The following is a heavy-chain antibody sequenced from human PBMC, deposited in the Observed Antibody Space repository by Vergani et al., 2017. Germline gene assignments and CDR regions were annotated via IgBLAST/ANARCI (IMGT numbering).Heavy chain of an antibody. Sequence: QVQLVQSGAEVKKPGASVKVSCKASGYTFTSYAMHWVRQAPGQRLEWMGWINAGNGNTKYSQKFQGRVTITRDRSASTAYMELSSLRSEDTAVYYCARDRPHSYYYYYYMDVWGKGTTVTVSS. D-gene: IGHD2-15*01. CDR1: GYTFTSYA. CDR3: ARDRPHSYYYYYYMDV. V-gene: IGHV1-3*01. CDR2: INAGNGNT. J-gene: IGHJ6*03.